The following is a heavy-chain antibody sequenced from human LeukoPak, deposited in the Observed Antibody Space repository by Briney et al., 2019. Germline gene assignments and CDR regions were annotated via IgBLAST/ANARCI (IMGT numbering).Heavy chain of an antibody. Sequence: SETLSLTCTVSGGSISSYYWSWIRQPPGKGLEWIGYIYYSGSTNYNPSLKSRVTISVDTSKNQFSLKLSSVTAADTAVYYCARRPYCGGDCYTNWYFDLWGRGTLVTVSS. CDR1: GGSISSYY. D-gene: IGHD2-21*02. CDR3: ARRPYCGGDCYTNWYFDL. J-gene: IGHJ2*01. CDR2: IYYSGST. V-gene: IGHV4-59*08.